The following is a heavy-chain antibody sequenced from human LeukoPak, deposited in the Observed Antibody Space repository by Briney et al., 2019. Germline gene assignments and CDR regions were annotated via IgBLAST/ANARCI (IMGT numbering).Heavy chain of an antibody. CDR3: ARARNDYDSNGFSFLDY. J-gene: IGHJ4*02. CDR1: GFTFSSYS. Sequence: GGSLRLSCAASGFTFSSYSMNWVRQAPGKGLEWVSSISSSSSYIYYADSVKGRFTISRDNAKNSLYLQMNSLRAEDTAVYYCARARNDYDSNGFSFLDYWGQGTLVTVSS. D-gene: IGHD3-22*01. V-gene: IGHV3-21*01. CDR2: ISSSSSYI.